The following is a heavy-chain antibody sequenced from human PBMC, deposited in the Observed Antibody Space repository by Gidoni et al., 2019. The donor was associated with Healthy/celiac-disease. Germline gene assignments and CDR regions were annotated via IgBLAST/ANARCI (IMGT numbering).Heavy chain of an antibody. CDR2: INPSGGST. Sequence: QVQLVQSGAEVQKPGASVKVSCRASGYTFTSYYMHWVRQAPGQGLEWMGIINPSGGSTSYAQKFQGRVTMTRDTSTSTVYMELSSLRSEDTAVYYCARVWYAMNPPGYWGQGTLVTVSS. CDR3: ARVWYAMNPPGY. D-gene: IGHD2-8*01. J-gene: IGHJ4*02. CDR1: GYTFTSYY. V-gene: IGHV1-46*01.